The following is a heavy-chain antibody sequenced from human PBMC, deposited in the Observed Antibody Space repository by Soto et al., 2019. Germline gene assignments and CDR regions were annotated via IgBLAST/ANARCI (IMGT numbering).Heavy chain of an antibody. CDR2: IYHSGST. CDR3: ARGYCSGGSCPIFDY. Sequence: SETLSLTCAVSGGSISSSNWWSWVRQPPGKGLEWIGNIYHSGSTNYNPSLKSRVTISVDKSKNQFSLKLSSVTAADTAVYYCARGYCSGGSCPIFDYWGQGTLVTVSS. CDR1: GGSISSSNW. D-gene: IGHD2-15*01. V-gene: IGHV4-4*02. J-gene: IGHJ4*02.